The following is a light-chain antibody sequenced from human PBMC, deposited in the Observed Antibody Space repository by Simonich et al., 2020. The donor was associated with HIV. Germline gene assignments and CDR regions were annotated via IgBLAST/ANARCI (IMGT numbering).Light chain of an antibody. CDR1: QSVLYSSNNKNY. V-gene: IGKV4-1*01. J-gene: IGKJ4*01. Sequence: DIVMTQSPDSLAVSLGGRAPINCKSRQSVLYSSNNKNYLAWYQQKPGQPPKLLIYWASTRESGVPDRFSGSGSGTDFTLTISSLQAEDVAVYYCQQYYSTPLTFGGGTKVEIK. CDR3: QQYYSTPLT. CDR2: WAS.